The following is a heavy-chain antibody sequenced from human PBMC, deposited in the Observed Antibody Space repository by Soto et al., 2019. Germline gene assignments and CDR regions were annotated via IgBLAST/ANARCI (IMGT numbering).Heavy chain of an antibody. J-gene: IGHJ4*02. CDR3: ARGPPIFY. Sequence: QLQLQESGSKLVKPSQTLSLTCAVSGGSISSGGYSWSWIRQPPGKGLEWIGYIYHSVSTYYNPSLKSRVTISVDRSKNQFSLKLSCVTAADTAVYYCARGPPIFYWGQGTLVTVSS. CDR2: IYHSVST. CDR1: GGSISSGGYS. V-gene: IGHV4-30-2*01. D-gene: IGHD3-9*01.